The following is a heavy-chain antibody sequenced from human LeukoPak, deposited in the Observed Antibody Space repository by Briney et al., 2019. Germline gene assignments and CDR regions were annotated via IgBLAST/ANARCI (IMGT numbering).Heavy chain of an antibody. Sequence: GGSLRLSCAASGFTCSSYWMHWVRQAPGKGLVWVSRINSDGSSTSYADSVKGRFTISRDNAKNTLYLQMNSLRAEDTAVYYCARALYCSSTSCPNWFDPWGQGTLVTVSS. J-gene: IGHJ5*02. CDR2: INSDGSST. V-gene: IGHV3-74*01. CDR1: GFTCSSYW. CDR3: ARALYCSSTSCPNWFDP. D-gene: IGHD2-2*01.